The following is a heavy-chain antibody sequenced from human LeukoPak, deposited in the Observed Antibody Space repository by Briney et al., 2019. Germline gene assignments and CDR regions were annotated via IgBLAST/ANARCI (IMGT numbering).Heavy chain of an antibody. D-gene: IGHD5-18*01. CDR1: GFTVSSNY. CDR2: IYSGGST. J-gene: IGHJ4*02. Sequence: PGGSLRLSCAASGFTVSSNYMSWVRQAPGKGLEWVSVIYSGGSTYYADSVKGRFTISRDNSKNTLYLQMKNLIAQDTAVYYCAREVDVDKAKVNPGSLGRRGQGTL. CDR3: AREVDVDKAKVNPGSLGR. V-gene: IGHV3-66*01.